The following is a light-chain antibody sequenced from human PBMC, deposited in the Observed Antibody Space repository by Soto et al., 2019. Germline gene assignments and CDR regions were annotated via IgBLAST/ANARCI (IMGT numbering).Light chain of an antibody. CDR1: QSVSSNY. J-gene: IGKJ1*01. CDR3: LQYGSSPWT. V-gene: IGKV3-20*01. CDR2: GVS. Sequence: EIVLTQSPGTLSLSPGERATLSCRASQSVSSNYLAWYQQKPGQAPRLLMYGVSHRATGIPDRFSGSGSGTDFPLTISRLEPEDFAVYYCLQYGSSPWTFGQGPKVEIK.